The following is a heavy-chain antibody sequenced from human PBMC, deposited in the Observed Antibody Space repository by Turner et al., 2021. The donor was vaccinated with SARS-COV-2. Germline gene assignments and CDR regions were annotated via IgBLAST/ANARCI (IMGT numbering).Heavy chain of an antibody. J-gene: IGHJ4*02. V-gene: IGHV4-39*01. Sequence: QLQLQESVPGLGKPSETLSLTCTVSCGSIGSRCSFWGLIRQPPGKGLEWIGSIYYSGSTYHNPSLKSRVTISVDTSKNQFSLKLSSVTAADTAVYYCARNSPKWYYYDSSGYYDYWGQGTLVTVSS. CDR3: ARNSPKWYYYDSSGYYDY. D-gene: IGHD3-22*01. CDR2: IYYSGST. CDR1: CGSIGSRCSF.